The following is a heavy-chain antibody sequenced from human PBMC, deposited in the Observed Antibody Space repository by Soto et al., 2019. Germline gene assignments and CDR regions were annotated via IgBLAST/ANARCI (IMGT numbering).Heavy chain of an antibody. CDR2: IDPRDSYT. D-gene: IGHD2-2*02. CDR1: GYSFTNNW. CDR3: ARSYCLPNSCYNGYFRTASPVLQRWFDP. J-gene: IGHJ5*02. V-gene: IGHV5-10-1*01. Sequence: PGESLKISCKGSGYSFTNNWISWVRQMPGKGLEWMGRIDPRDSYTNYSPSFQGHVTISVDKSDNTSYLQWNSLKASDSAMYFCARSYCLPNSCYNGYFRTASPVLQRWFDPWGRGTLVTVSS.